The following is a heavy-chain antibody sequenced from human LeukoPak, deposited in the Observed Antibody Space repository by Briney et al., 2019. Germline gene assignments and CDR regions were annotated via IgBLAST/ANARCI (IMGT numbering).Heavy chain of an antibody. CDR1: GFTFSSYA. V-gene: IGHV3-23*01. D-gene: IGHD4-17*01. CDR2: ISGSGGST. Sequence: GESLRLSCAASGFTFSSYAMSWVRQAPGKGLEWVSAISGSGGSTYYADSVKGRFTISRDNSKNTLYLQMNSLRAEDTAVYYCAKIPTYGDYTFLCYWGQGTLVTVSS. J-gene: IGHJ4*02. CDR3: AKIPTYGDYTFLCY.